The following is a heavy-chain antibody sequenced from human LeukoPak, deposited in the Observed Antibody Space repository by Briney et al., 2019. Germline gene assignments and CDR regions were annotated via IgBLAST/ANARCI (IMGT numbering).Heavy chain of an antibody. CDR3: ARHYTDSSGYYFDY. J-gene: IGHJ4*02. CDR2: MYQSGNT. Sequence: PSETLSLTCSVFGYSISSGYYWGWIRQPPGKGLEWIGSMYQSGNTYYNPSLKSRVSISVDTSKNQFSLKLSSVTAADTAVYYCARHYTDSSGYYFDYWGQGTLVTVSS. CDR1: GYSISSGYY. V-gene: IGHV4-38-2*02. D-gene: IGHD3-22*01.